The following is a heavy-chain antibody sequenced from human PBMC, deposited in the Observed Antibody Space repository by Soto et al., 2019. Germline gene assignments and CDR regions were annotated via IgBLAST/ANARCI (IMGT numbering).Heavy chain of an antibody. CDR3: ASDWLGGAVAGKFYYGMDV. CDR2: IIPIFGTA. D-gene: IGHD6-19*01. V-gene: IGHV1-69*13. J-gene: IGHJ6*02. Sequence: SVKVSCKASGGTFSSYAISWVRQAPGQGLEWMGGIIPIFGTANYAQKFQGRVTITADESTSTACMELSSLRSEDTAVYYCASDWLGGAVAGKFYYGMDVWGQGTTVTVSS. CDR1: GGTFSSYA.